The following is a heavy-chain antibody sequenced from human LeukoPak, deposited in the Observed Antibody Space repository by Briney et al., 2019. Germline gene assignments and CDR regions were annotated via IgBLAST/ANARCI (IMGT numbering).Heavy chain of an antibody. J-gene: IGHJ4*02. Sequence: SVKVSCTTSADIFSSYAINWVRQAPGQGLEWMGRIIPLTGVVNFGQKLQTRVTISADKSTSTAYMEVSSLRFEDTAVYFCARERRCSAGSCYAADLDSWGQGTLVTVSS. V-gene: IGHV1-69*10. CDR3: ARERRCSAGSCYAADLDS. CDR2: IIPLTGVV. D-gene: IGHD2-15*01. CDR1: ADIFSSYA.